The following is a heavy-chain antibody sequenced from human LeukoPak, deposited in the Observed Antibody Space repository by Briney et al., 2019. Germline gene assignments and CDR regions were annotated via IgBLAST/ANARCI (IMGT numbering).Heavy chain of an antibody. Sequence: GGSLRLSCAASGFTFSSYGMHWVRQAPGKGLEWVAFMRYDGSNKYYADSVKGRFTISRDNSKNTLYLQMNSLRAEDTAVYYCAKVGQTYYDFWSGYYPDYWGQGTLVTVSS. J-gene: IGHJ4*02. CDR3: AKVGQTYYDFWSGYYPDY. CDR1: GFTFSSYG. CDR2: MRYDGSNK. V-gene: IGHV3-30*02. D-gene: IGHD3-3*01.